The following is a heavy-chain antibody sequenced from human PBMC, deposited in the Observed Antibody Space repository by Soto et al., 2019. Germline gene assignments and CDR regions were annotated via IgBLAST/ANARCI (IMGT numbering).Heavy chain of an antibody. V-gene: IGHV3-23*01. D-gene: IGHD2-21*02. CDR2: ISPTGGSW. CDR1: GFTFSSYA. Sequence: EVELLESGGGLVQPGGSLRLSCAASGFTFSSYAMTWVRQAPEKGLDWVSSISPTGGSWYYADSVKGRFTISRDNSKNARYQQMNSLRADDTAVYYCAKGKMTAWLEWFDPWGQGTLVTGSS. J-gene: IGHJ5*02. CDR3: AKGKMTAWLEWFDP.